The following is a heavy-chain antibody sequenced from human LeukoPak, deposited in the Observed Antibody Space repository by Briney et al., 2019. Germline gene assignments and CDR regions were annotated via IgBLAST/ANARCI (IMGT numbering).Heavy chain of an antibody. D-gene: IGHD3-22*01. J-gene: IGHJ5*02. V-gene: IGHV3-11*01. CDR3: ARVRGAYSSGTANWFDP. CDR2: ISSSGSTI. Sequence: GGSLRLSCAASGFTFSDYYMSWIRQAPGKGLEWASYISSSGSTIYYADSVKGRFTISRDNAKNSLYLQMNSLRAEDTAVYYCARVRGAYSSGTANWFDPWGQGTLVTVSS. CDR1: GFTFSDYY.